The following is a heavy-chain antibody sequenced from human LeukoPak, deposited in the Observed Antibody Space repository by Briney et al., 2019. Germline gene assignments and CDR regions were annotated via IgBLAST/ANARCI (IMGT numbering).Heavy chain of an antibody. CDR2: ISAYNGNT. Sequence: ASVKVSCKASGYTFTSYAISWVRQAPGQGLEWMGWISAYNGNTNYAQKLQGRVTMTTDTSTSTAYMELSSLRSEDTAVYYCARGTDMGIRGYSYGYWFDPWGQGTLVTVSS. D-gene: IGHD5-18*01. CDR1: GYTFTSYA. J-gene: IGHJ5*02. V-gene: IGHV1-18*01. CDR3: ARGTDMGIRGYSYGYWFDP.